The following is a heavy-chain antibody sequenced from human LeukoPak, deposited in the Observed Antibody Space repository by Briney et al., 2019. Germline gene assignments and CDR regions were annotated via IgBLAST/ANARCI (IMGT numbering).Heavy chain of an antibody. CDR2: ISAYNGNT. CDR3: ARDLDDILTDYYTTVDY. CDR1: GYTFTSYG. V-gene: IGHV1-18*01. D-gene: IGHD3-9*01. Sequence: ASVKVSCKASGYTFTSYGISWVRQAPGQGLEWMGWISAYNGNTNYAQKLQGRVTMTTDTSTSTAYMELRSLRSDDTAVYYCARDLDDILTDYYTTVDYWGQGTLVTVSS. J-gene: IGHJ4*02.